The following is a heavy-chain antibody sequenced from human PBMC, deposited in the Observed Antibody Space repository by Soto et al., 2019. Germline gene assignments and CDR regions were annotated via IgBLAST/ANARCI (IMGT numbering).Heavy chain of an antibody. CDR1: GFTVSSNY. Sequence: EVQLVESGGGLVQPGGSLRLSCAASGFTVSSNYMSWVRQAPGKGLEWVSVIYSGGSTYYADSVKGRFTISRDNSKNTLYLQMNGLRAEDTAVYYCARAGYSYGTGAFDIWGQGTMVTVSS. V-gene: IGHV3-66*01. CDR3: ARAGYSYGTGAFDI. CDR2: IYSGGST. D-gene: IGHD5-18*01. J-gene: IGHJ3*02.